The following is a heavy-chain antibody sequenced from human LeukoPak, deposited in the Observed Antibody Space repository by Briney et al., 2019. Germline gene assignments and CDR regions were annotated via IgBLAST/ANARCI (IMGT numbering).Heavy chain of an antibody. CDR2: IHYSGST. CDR3: ARTSEEKGCGDLDS. CDR1: GGSISSGNHY. D-gene: IGHD4-17*01. V-gene: IGHV4-31*03. Sequence: SETLSLTCTVSGGSISSGNHYWSWIRQHPERGLEWIGFIHYSGSTYYKPSLRSRVTISIDTSKNQFSLNIISVTAADTAVYFCARTSEEKGCGDLDSSGQGTLVTVSS. J-gene: IGHJ4*02.